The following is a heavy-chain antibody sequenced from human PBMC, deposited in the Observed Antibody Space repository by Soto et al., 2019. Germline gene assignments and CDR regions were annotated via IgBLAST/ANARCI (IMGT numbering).Heavy chain of an antibody. D-gene: IGHD6-19*01. CDR1: GYTFTSYG. J-gene: IGHJ4*02. CDR2: ISAYNGNT. Sequence: WASVKVSCKASGYTFTSYGISWVRQAPGQGLEWMGWISAYNGNTNYAQKLQGRVTMTTDTSTSTAYMELRSLRSDDTAVYYCASLPNVAGVDYWGQGTLVTVSS. CDR3: ASLPNVAGVDY. V-gene: IGHV1-18*04.